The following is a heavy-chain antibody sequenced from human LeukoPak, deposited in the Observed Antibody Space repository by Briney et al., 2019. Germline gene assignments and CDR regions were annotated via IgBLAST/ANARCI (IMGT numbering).Heavy chain of an antibody. Sequence: GRSLRLSCAASGFTFSSYGMHWVRQAPGKGLECGAVISYDGSNKYYADSVKGRFTISRDNSKNTLYLQMNSLRAEDTAVYYCAKDAGYCTNGVCYTPFDYWGQGTLVTVSS. CDR1: GFTFSSYG. J-gene: IGHJ4*02. V-gene: IGHV3-30*18. D-gene: IGHD2-8*01. CDR3: AKDAGYCTNGVCYTPFDY. CDR2: ISYDGSNK.